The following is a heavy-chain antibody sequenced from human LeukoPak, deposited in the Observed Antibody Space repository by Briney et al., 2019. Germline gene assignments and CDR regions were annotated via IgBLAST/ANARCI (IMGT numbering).Heavy chain of an antibody. CDR2: IKEDGSEE. CDR1: GFTLRSSW. D-gene: IGHD4-17*01. Sequence: PGGSLRLSCAASGFTLRSSWMTWVRQAPGKGLEWVANIKEDGSEENYVDSVKGRFTISRDNAKNSLYLQMNSLGPEDTAVYYCARNTVSAAGDYWGQGTLVIVSS. J-gene: IGHJ4*02. CDR3: ARNTVSAAGDY. V-gene: IGHV3-7*01.